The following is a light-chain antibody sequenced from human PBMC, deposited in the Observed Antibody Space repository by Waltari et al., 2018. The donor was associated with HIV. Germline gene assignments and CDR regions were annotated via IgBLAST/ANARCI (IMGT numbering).Light chain of an antibody. CDR1: SSNIGAGYD. J-gene: IGLJ3*02. V-gene: IGLV1-40*01. CDR3: QSYDSSLSWV. CDR2: GNS. Sequence: QSVLTQPPSVSGAPGQRVTISCTGSSSNIGAGYDLHWYQQLPGTAPKLPIYGNSNRPSGVPDRFSGSKSGTSASLAITGLQAEDEADYYCQSYDSSLSWVFGGGTKLTVL.